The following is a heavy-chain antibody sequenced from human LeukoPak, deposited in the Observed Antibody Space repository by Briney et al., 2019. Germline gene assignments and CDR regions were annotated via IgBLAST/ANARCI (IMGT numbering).Heavy chain of an antibody. J-gene: IGHJ4*02. CDR2: TYYSGST. CDR1: GGSISSGGYC. D-gene: IGHD6-19*01. CDR3: ARYSSGWSYSFDY. Sequence: SETLSLTCTVSGGSISSGGYCWNWIRQHPGKGLEWIGYTYYSGSTYYNPSLKSRVSISVDTSKNQFSLKLSSVTAAETAVYYCARYSSGWSYSFDYWGQGTLVTVSS. V-gene: IGHV4-31*03.